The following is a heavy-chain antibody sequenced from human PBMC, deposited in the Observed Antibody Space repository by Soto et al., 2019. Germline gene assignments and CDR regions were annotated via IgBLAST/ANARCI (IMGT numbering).Heavy chain of an antibody. J-gene: IGHJ4*02. D-gene: IGHD3-10*01. V-gene: IGHV4-59*01. CDR1: GGSISSYY. CDR2: VYYSGTT. Sequence: SETLSLTCTVSGGSISSYYWTWIRQPPGKGLEWIGYVYYSGTTNYNPSLKSRVTVSLNTSKNQFSLKLTSVTAADTAVYYCARSVFRGVLVTKSFDSWGQGTLVTVSS. CDR3: ARSVFRGVLVTKSFDS.